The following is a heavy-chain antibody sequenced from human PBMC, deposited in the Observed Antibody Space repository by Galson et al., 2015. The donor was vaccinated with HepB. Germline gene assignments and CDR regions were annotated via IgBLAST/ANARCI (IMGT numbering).Heavy chain of an antibody. D-gene: IGHD3-3*01. CDR1: GFTFSSYA. CDR2: ISSNGGST. CDR3: VKGANLRFLEWLLDY. Sequence: SLRLSCAASGFTFSSYAMHWVRQAPGKGLEYVSAISSNGGSTYYADSVKGRFTISRDNSKNTLYLQMSSLRAEDTAVYYCVKGANLRFLEWLLDYWGQGTLVTVSS. J-gene: IGHJ4*02. V-gene: IGHV3-64D*06.